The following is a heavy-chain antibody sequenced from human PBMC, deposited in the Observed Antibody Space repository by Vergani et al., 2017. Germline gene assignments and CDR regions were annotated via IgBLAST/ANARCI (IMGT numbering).Heavy chain of an antibody. CDR2: IYSGGST. CDR3: AREITSARGMDV. D-gene: IGHD1-1*01. CDR1: GFTVSSNY. J-gene: IGHJ6*02. Sequence: VHLVESGGGLVQPGGSLRLPCAAPGFTVSSNYMSWVRQAPGKGLEWVSIIYSGGSTYYADSVKGRFTISRDNSKNTLYLHMNSLRAEDTAVYYCAREITSARGMDVWGQGTTVTVSS. V-gene: IGHV3-66*02.